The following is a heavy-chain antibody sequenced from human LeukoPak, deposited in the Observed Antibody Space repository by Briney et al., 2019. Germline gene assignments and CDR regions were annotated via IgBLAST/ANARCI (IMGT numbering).Heavy chain of an antibody. D-gene: IGHD3-22*01. CDR1: GVSISTYS. Sequence: SETLSLTCTVSGVSISTYSWSWIRQPPGKGLEWIGYISYSGSTNYNPSLKSRVTISVDTSKNQFSLKLSSVTAADTAVYYCARLTYYYDSSGSPRYNWFDPWGQGTLVTVSS. CDR2: ISYSGST. J-gene: IGHJ5*02. V-gene: IGHV4-59*08. CDR3: ARLTYYYDSSGSPRYNWFDP.